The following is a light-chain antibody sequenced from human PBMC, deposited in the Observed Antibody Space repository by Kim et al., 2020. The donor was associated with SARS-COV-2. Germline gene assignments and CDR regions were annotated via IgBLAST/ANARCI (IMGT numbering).Light chain of an antibody. J-gene: IGKJ2*01. CDR1: QSVSSN. Sequence: SVSPGERAPLSCRASQSVSSNLAWYQQKPGQAPRRLIYGASTRATGIPARFSGSGSGTEFTLTISSLQSEDFAVYYCQQYNNWPGTFGQGTKLEIK. CDR2: GAS. CDR3: QQYNNWPGT. V-gene: IGKV3-15*01.